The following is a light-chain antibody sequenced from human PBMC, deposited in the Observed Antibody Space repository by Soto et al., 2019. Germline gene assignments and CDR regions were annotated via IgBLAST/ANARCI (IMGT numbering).Light chain of an antibody. J-gene: IGLJ1*01. CDR3: SSYSISTAYL. Sequence: QSALTQPASVSGSPGQSITISCTGTSSDVGGYNYVSWYQQYPHEAPKLMIYDVSNRPSGVSYRFSGSKSGNTASLTISGLQAEDEADYFCSSYSISTAYLFGTGTKVTVL. CDR1: SSDVGGYNY. V-gene: IGLV2-14*01. CDR2: DVS.